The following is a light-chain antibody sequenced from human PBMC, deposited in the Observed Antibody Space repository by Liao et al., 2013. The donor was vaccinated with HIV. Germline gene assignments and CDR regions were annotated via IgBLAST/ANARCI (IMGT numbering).Light chain of an antibody. CDR3: QAWDSSAGV. V-gene: IGLV3-1*01. Sequence: SYELTQAPSVSVSPGQTASITCSGSNLGNKYAFWYQQKPGLSPVLLIYQDNKRPSGIPERFSGSKSGHTATLTISGTQPMDEADYYCQAWDSSAGVFGGGTRLTVL. CDR1: NLGNKY. CDR2: QDN. J-gene: IGLJ3*02.